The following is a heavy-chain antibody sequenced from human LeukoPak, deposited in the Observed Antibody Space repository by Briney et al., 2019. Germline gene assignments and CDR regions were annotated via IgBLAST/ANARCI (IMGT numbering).Heavy chain of an antibody. D-gene: IGHD3-9*01. CDR3: ARVKDILTGYYRYFDY. V-gene: IGHV1-3*01. Sequence: GASVKVSCKASGYTFTSYAMHWVRQAPGQRLEWMGWINGGNGNTKYSQKFQGRVTITRDTSASTAYMELSSLRSEDTAVYYCARVKDILTGYYRYFDYWGQGTLVTVSS. CDR1: GYTFTSYA. CDR2: INGGNGNT. J-gene: IGHJ4*02.